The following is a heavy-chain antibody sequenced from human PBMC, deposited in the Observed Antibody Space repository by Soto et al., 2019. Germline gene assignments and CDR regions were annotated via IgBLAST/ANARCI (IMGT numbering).Heavy chain of an antibody. V-gene: IGHV3-21*01. Sequence: EVQLVESGGGLVKPGGSLRLSCAASGFTFSSYSMNWVRQAPGKALEWVSSISSSSSYIYYADSVKGRFTISRDNAKNSLYLQMNSLRAEDTAVYYCARTTYCGGDCYSLDDAFDIWGQGTMVTVSS. J-gene: IGHJ3*02. CDR3: ARTTYCGGDCYSLDDAFDI. CDR1: GFTFSSYS. CDR2: ISSSSSYI. D-gene: IGHD2-21*02.